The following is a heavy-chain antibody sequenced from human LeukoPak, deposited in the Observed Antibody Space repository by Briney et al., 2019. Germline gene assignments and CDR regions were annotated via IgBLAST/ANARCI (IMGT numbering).Heavy chain of an antibody. CDR1: GFIFNRYE. J-gene: IGHJ4*02. CDR2: ISSSGSTM. V-gene: IGHV3-48*03. D-gene: IGHD4/OR15-4a*01. CDR3: ARVLTGATYFDF. Sequence: GGSLRLSCAASGFIFNRYEMTWVRQAPGKGLEWVSYISSSGSTMYYAVSVQGRFTVSRDDAKNSPYLQMNSLRAEDTAVYYCARVLTGATYFDFWGQGSLVTVSS.